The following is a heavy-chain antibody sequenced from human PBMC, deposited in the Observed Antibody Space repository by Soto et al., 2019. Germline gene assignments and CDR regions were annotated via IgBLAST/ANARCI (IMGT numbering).Heavy chain of an antibody. CDR2: INHSGST. Sequence: KPSETLSLTCGVYGGSFSGYYWSWIRQPPGKGLEWIGEINHSGSTDYNPSLTSRVTISIDTSKNRFSLKLTSVTAADTAVYFCARSPRWSGLANWFDPWGQGTLVTVSS. J-gene: IGHJ5*02. V-gene: IGHV4-34*01. CDR3: ARSPRWSGLANWFDP. CDR1: GGSFSGYY. D-gene: IGHD2-15*01.